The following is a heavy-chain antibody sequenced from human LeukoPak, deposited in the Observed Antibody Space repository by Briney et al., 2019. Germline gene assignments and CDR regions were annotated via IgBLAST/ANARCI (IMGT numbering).Heavy chain of an antibody. Sequence: SETLSLTCAVYGGSFSGYYWSWIRQPPGKGLEWIGEINHNGSTNYNPSLKSRVTISVDTSKNQFSLKLSSVTAADTAVYYCARWLRKRGGYCSSTSCYPDYWGQGTLVTVSS. V-gene: IGHV4-34*01. J-gene: IGHJ4*02. D-gene: IGHD2-2*01. CDR3: ARWLRKRGGYCSSTSCYPDY. CDR1: GGSFSGYY. CDR2: INHNGST.